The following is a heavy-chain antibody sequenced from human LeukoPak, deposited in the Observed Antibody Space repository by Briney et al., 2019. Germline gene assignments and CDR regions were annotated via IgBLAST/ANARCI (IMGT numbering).Heavy chain of an antibody. CDR1: GFTFRSYW. D-gene: IGHD5-24*01. CDR2: INGDGGTT. J-gene: IGHJ4*02. CDR3: ARSNNYGFDY. Sequence: GGSLRLSCAASGFTFRSYWMHWVRQAPGKGLVWVSHINGDGGTTTYADSVKGRFTISRDNAKNTLYLQMNSLRAEDTAVFYCARSNNYGFDYWGQGTLVTVSS. V-gene: IGHV3-74*03.